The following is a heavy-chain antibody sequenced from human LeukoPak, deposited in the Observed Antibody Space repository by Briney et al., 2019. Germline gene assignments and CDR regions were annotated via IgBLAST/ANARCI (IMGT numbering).Heavy chain of an antibody. J-gene: IGHJ4*02. CDR1: GFTFSSYA. Sequence: PGESLRLSCAASGFTFSSYALSWVRQAPGKGLEWVSAISASGGNTYYADSVKGRFTISRDSSKNTLYLQMNSLRAEDTAVYYCARDGDDSNIDYWGQGTLVTVSS. CDR3: ARDGDDSNIDY. D-gene: IGHD4-11*01. CDR2: ISASGGNT. V-gene: IGHV3-23*01.